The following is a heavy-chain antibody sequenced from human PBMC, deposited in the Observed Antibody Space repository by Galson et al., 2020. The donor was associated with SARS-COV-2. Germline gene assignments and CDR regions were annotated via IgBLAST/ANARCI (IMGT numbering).Heavy chain of an antibody. CDR3: VRQGGYSGYDPAYF. Sequence: SETLSLTCTVSGGSTSSSSYYWGWLRQPPGKGREWIGCLYYSGSAYYNPSLKRRVNISVDTSKNQFTLALSSVTAADTAVYSCVRQGGYSGYDPAYFWGQGTLVTVSS. CDR2: LYYSGSA. J-gene: IGHJ4*02. V-gene: IGHV4-39*01. D-gene: IGHD5-12*01. CDR1: GGSTSSSSYY.